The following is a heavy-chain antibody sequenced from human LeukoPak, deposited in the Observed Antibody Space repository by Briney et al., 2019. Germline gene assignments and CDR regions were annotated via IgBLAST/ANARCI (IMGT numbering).Heavy chain of an antibody. Sequence: GGSLRLSCVGSGFTFSNHAMHWVRQPPGKGLEWVSAIGISADTFYVGSVKGRFTISRENGEDSLYLQMNNLGVEDTAIYYCARQNSPHGNFDYWGQGTLVAVSS. CDR1: GFTFSNHA. CDR2: IGISADT. V-gene: IGHV3-13*01. CDR3: ARQNSPHGNFDY. D-gene: IGHD1-26*01. J-gene: IGHJ4*02.